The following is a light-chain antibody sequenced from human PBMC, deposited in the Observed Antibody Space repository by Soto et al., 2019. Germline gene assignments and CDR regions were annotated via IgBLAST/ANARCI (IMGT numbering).Light chain of an antibody. CDR2: GES. CDR1: QSVSSK. CDR3: QQYNNWPWT. J-gene: IGKJ1*01. Sequence: EVLMTQSPAKLSLSPGERATLSCRASQSVSSKLAWYQQKPGQAPRLLIYGESTRATGIPARFSGSGSGTEFTLTISSLQSEDFAVYYCQQYNNWPWTFGQGTKVDI. V-gene: IGKV3-15*01.